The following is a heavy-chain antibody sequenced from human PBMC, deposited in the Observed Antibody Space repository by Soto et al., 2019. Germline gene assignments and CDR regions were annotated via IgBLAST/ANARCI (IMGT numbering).Heavy chain of an antibody. D-gene: IGHD1-26*01. V-gene: IGHV4-4*07. CDR2: IYTSGST. Sequence: SETLSLTCTVSGGSINNFCWSWIRQPAGKGLKWIGRIYTSGSTNYNPSLKSRVTMSVDTSKNQFSLKLSSVTAADTAVHYCARVYSGSYYEFDYWGQGTLVTVSS. CDR1: GGSINNFC. CDR3: ARVYSGSYYEFDY. J-gene: IGHJ4*02.